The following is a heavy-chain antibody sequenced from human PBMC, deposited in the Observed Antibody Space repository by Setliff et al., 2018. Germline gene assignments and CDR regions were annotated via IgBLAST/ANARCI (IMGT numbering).Heavy chain of an antibody. CDR2: INTNTGNP. CDR1: GYTFRSYG. J-gene: IGHJ6*03. Sequence: ASVKVSCKASGYTFRSYGINWVRQAPGQGLEWMGWINTNTGNPTYAQGFTGRSVFSLDTSVTTAYLQISSLKAEDSAVYYCGRASRFGTIVYRGDYYMDVWGKGTTVTVSS. V-gene: IGHV7-4-1*02. CDR3: GRASRFGTIVYRGDYYMDV. D-gene: IGHD3-10*01.